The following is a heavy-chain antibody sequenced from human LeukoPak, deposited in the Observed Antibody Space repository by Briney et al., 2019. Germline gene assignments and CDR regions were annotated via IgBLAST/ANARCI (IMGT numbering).Heavy chain of an antibody. CDR1: GFTFDDYA. CDR3: AKDTGSPADAITMEDNAFDI. D-gene: IGHD3-3*01. CDR2: ISWSSGII. V-gene: IGHV3-9*01. J-gene: IGHJ3*02. Sequence: GGSLRLSCAAYGFTFDDYAMHWVRQAPGKGLEWVSGISWSSGIIGYADSVKGRFTISRDNAKNSLDLQMESLRAEDTAVYYCAKDTGSPADAITMEDNAFDIWGQGTMVTVSS.